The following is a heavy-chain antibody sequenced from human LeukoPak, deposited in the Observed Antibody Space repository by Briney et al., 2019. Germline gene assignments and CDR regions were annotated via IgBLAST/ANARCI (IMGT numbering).Heavy chain of an antibody. CDR3: ASPYYYDSSGRHAFDI. V-gene: IGHV4-39*01. CDR2: IYYSGST. Sequence: PSETLSLTCTVSGGSISSSSYYWGWIRQPPGKGLEWIGSIYYSGSTYYNPSLKSRVTISVDTSKNQFSLKLSSVTAADTAVYYCASPYYYDSSGRHAFDIWGQGTMVTVPS. J-gene: IGHJ3*02. D-gene: IGHD3-22*01. CDR1: GGSISSSSYY.